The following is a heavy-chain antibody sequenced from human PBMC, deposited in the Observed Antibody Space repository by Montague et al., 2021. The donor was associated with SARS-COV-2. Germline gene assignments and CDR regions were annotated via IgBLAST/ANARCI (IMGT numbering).Heavy chain of an antibody. CDR1: GDSVSSNSAT. J-gene: IGHJ6*02. D-gene: IGHD1-1*01. CDR3: TSGREGNYNVIDV. CDR2: TYYRSKWYN. V-gene: IGHV6-1*01. Sequence: CAISGDSVSSNSATWNWVRQSPSRGLEWLGRTYYRSKWYNDYAVSVRGRVTINPDTSKNQFSLQLNSVTPEDTAIYYCTSGREGNYNVIDVWGRGTTVTVSS.